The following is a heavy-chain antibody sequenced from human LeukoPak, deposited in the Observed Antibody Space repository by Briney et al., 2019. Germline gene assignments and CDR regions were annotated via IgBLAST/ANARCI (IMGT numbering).Heavy chain of an antibody. Sequence: ASVRVSCRASEDTFTGYYIHWVRQAPGQGLEWMGWVNPNNGVTEYAQEFQGRVTMTRDTSRSTAYMELSRLRSDDTAVYYCATDHCTRTNCYEDYYHGMDVWGQGTTVTVSS. J-gene: IGHJ6*02. CDR2: VNPNNGVT. CDR1: EDTFTGYY. D-gene: IGHD2-2*01. V-gene: IGHV1-2*02. CDR3: ATDHCTRTNCYEDYYHGMDV.